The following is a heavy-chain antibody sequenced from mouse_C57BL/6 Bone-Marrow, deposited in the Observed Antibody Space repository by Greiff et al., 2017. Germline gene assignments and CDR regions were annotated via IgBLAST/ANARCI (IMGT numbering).Heavy chain of an antibody. CDR3: GRKYGVGFAY. D-gene: IGHD1-2*01. CDR1: GYTFTSYW. CDR2: INPGSGSN. J-gene: IGHJ3*01. V-gene: IGHV1-55*01. Sequence: QVQLQQPGPELVKPGASVKMSCKASGYTFTSYWITWVKQRPGQSLEWSGDINPGSGSNNYNEKVKSKATLTVDTSSSTAYMQLMSLTAEDSAVYDSGRKYGVGFAYGGQGTLVNVTA.